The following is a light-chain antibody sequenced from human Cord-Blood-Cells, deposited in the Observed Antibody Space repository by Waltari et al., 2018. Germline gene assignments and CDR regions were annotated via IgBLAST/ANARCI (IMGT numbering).Light chain of an antibody. V-gene: IGKV3-15*01. CDR3: QQYNNWPYT. Sequence: EIVMTQSPATLSVSPGERATLSCSASQSVSSNLAWYQQKTGQAPRLLIYGESTGATGIPARFSGSGSGTEFTLTISSLQSEDFAVYYGQQYNNWPYTGGQGTKLEIK. CDR2: GES. J-gene: IGKJ2*01. CDR1: QSVSSN.